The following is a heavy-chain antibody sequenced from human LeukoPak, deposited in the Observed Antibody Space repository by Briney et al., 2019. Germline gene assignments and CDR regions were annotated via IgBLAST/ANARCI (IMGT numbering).Heavy chain of an antibody. CDR3: ARSRGVWFGDLDY. Sequence: ASVKVSCKASGYSFTSYDINWVRQAPGQGPEWMGWMSPKSGASGFARNFQGRVTLTRDTSVTTAYMELSSLISDDTAVYYCARSRGVWFGDLDYWGQGSLVTVSS. J-gene: IGHJ4*02. V-gene: IGHV1-8*01. D-gene: IGHD3-10*01. CDR1: GYSFTSYD. CDR2: MSPKSGAS.